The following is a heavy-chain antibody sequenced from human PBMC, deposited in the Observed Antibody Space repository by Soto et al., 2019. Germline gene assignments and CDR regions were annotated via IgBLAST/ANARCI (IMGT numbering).Heavy chain of an antibody. D-gene: IGHD3-9*01. CDR2: ISYDGSNK. Sequence: GGSLRLSCAASGFTFSSYGMHWVRQAPGKGLEWVAVISYDGSNKYYADSVKGRFTISRDNSKNTLYLQMNSLRAEDTAVYYCAKDYRVQDWLLPDFDYWGQGTLVTVSS. J-gene: IGHJ4*02. V-gene: IGHV3-30*18. CDR3: AKDYRVQDWLLPDFDY. CDR1: GFTFSSYG.